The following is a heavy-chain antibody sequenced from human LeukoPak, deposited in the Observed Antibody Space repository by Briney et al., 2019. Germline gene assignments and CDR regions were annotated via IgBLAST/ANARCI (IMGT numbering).Heavy chain of an antibody. J-gene: IGHJ4*02. CDR2: IYSVNRT. CDR1: GVTVSNNY. CDR3: ARSPPWAPLDY. V-gene: IGHV3-66*01. Sequence: PGGSLRLSCAASGVTVSNNYMIWGRQAPGKGLEWVSVIYSVNRTSYADSVKGRFTISRDSSKNTLCLQMNSLRAEDTAVYYCARSPPWAPLDYWGQGTLVTVSS.